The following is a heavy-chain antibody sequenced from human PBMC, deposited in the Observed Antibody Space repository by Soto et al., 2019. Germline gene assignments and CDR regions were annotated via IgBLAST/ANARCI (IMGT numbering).Heavy chain of an antibody. CDR2: IIPILGTA. J-gene: IGHJ3*02. Sequence: GASVKVSCKASGGTFSSYAISWVRQAPGQGLEWMGGIIPILGTANYAQKFQGRVTITADESTSTAYMELSSLRSEDTAVYYCARGRGYCGGECYSGDFDIWGQGTMVTVSS. CDR3: ARGRGYCGGECYSGDFDI. D-gene: IGHD2-21*01. CDR1: GGTFSSYA. V-gene: IGHV1-69*13.